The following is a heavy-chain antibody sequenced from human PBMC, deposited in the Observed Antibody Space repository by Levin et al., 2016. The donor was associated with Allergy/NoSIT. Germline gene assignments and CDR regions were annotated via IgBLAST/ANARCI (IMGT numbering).Heavy chain of an antibody. V-gene: IGHV3-23*01. CDR1: GFTFSSYA. CDR3: AKATSKRGDWYYFDY. D-gene: IGHD2-21*01. CDR2: ISGSGGST. Sequence: GESLKISCAASGFTFSSYAMSWVRQAPGKGLEWVSAISGSGGSTYYADSVKGRFTISRDNSKNTLYLQMNSLRAEDTAVYYCAKATSKRGDWYYFDYWGQGTLVTVSS. J-gene: IGHJ4*02.